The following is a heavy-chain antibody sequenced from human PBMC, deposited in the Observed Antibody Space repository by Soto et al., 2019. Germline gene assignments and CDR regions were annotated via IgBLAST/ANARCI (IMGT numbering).Heavy chain of an antibody. D-gene: IGHD4-17*01. J-gene: IGHJ3*02. V-gene: IGHV1-18*01. CDR1: GYTFTSYG. CDR3: AKVATVTHAFDI. Sequence: ASVKVYCKASGYTFTSYGISWVRQAPGQGLEWMGWISAYNGNTNYAQKLQGRVTMTTDTSTSTAYMELRSLRSDDTAVYYCAKVATVTHAFDIWGQGTMVTVSS. CDR2: ISAYNGNT.